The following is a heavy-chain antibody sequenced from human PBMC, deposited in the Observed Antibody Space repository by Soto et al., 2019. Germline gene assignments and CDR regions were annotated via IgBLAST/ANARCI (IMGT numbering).Heavy chain of an antibody. Sequence: ASVKVSCKASGYTFTSYYMHWVRQAPGQGLEWMGIINPSGGSTSYAQKFQGRVTMTRDTSTSTVYMELSSLRSEDTAVYYCARERPHDYDSPEGGPESIDYWGQGTLVTVSS. D-gene: IGHD3-22*01. CDR1: GYTFTSYY. CDR2: INPSGGST. J-gene: IGHJ4*02. V-gene: IGHV1-46*01. CDR3: ARERPHDYDSPEGGPESIDY.